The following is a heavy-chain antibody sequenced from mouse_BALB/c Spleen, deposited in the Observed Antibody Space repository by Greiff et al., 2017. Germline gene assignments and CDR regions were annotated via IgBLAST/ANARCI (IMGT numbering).Heavy chain of an antibody. CDR2: ISSGGSYT. Sequence: EGKLMESGGGLVKPGGSLKLSCAASGFTFSSYAMSWVRQSPEKRLEWVAEISSGGSYTYYPDTVTGRFTISRDNAKNTLYLEMSSLRSEDTAMYYCARSTTVVAPYAMDYWGQGTSVTVSS. V-gene: IGHV5-9-4*01. D-gene: IGHD1-1*01. CDR1: GFTFSSYA. CDR3: ARSTTVVAPYAMDY. J-gene: IGHJ4*01.